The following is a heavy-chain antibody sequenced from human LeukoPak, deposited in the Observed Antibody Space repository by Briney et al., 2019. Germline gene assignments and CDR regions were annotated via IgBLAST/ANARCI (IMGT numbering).Heavy chain of an antibody. CDR3: AKDFDYGSGSRYYGMDV. CDR2: ISWNSGSI. Sequence: GGSLRLSCAASGFTLSSYSMSWVRQAPGKGLEWVSGISWNSGSIGYADSVKGRFTISRDNAKNSLYLQMNSLRAEDTALYYCAKDFDYGSGSRYYGMDVWGQGTTVTVSS. V-gene: IGHV3-9*01. CDR1: GFTLSSYS. J-gene: IGHJ6*02. D-gene: IGHD3-10*01.